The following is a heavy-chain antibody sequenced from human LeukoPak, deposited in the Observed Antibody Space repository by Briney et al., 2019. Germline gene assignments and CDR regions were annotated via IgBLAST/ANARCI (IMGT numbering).Heavy chain of an antibody. CDR2: INHSGIT. CDR1: GGSISSGSYY. CDR3: VRAGGSYYNL. Sequence: SGTLSLTCPVSGGSISSGSYYWTWIGQPAGKGLVWIREINHSGITNYNPSLKSRFTISVDTSKNQFSRKLSSVTAADTAVYYCVRAGGSYYNLGGQGTLVTVSS. V-gene: IGHV4-39*07. D-gene: IGHD1-26*01. J-gene: IGHJ4*02.